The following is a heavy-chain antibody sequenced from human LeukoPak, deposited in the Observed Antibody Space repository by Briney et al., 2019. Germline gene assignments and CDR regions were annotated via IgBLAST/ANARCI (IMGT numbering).Heavy chain of an antibody. CDR1: GFTFSSYW. D-gene: IGHD3-22*01. CDR3: ARSEYYYDSSGYGY. V-gene: IGHV3-7*01. CDR2: IKQDGSEK. J-gene: IGHJ4*02. Sequence: GGSLRLSCAASGFTFSSYWMSWVRQAPGKGLEWVANIKQDGSEKYYVDSVKGRFTISRDNAKNSLYLQMNSLRAEDTAVYYCARSEYYYDSSGYGYSGQGTLVTVSS.